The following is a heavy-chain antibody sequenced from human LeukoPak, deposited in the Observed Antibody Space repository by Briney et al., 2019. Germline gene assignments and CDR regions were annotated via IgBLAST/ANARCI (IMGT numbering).Heavy chain of an antibody. CDR2: INPNSGGT. J-gene: IGHJ6*03. Sequence: ASVKVSCKASGYTFTGYYMHWVRQAPGQGLEWMGWINPNSGGTNYAQKFQGRVTMTRDTSISTAYMELSRLRSDDTAVYYCTREQSANFGVVITGYYYYYMDVWGKGTTVTVSS. CDR3: TREQSANFGVVITGYYYYYMDV. D-gene: IGHD3-3*01. CDR1: GYTFTGYY. V-gene: IGHV1-2*02.